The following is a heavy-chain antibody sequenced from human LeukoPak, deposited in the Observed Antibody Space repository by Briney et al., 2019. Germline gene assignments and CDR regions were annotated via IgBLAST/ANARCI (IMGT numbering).Heavy chain of an antibody. CDR1: RLTYISNH. J-gene: IGHJ6*03. Sequence: GGSLRLSCAATRLTYISNHMTWVRQAPGKGLEWVSVIYDTGTTYYADSVKGRFTVSRDSSRNTLYLQMNNLRVEDTAVYYCARVVLSAAGQIGLQYYMDVWGKGTTVTVSS. CDR3: ARVVLSAAGQIGLQYYMDV. D-gene: IGHD6-13*01. CDR2: IYDTGTT. V-gene: IGHV3-53*01.